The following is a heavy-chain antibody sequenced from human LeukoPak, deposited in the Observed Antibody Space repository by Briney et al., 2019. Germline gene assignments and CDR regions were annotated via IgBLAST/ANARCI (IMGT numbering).Heavy chain of an antibody. J-gene: IGHJ4*02. V-gene: IGHV1-69*04. CDR1: GGTFNNYA. Sequence: SVKVSCKAPGGTFNNYAITWVRQAPGQGLEWMVRIIPRLGVATYAQKFQGRVTITADKSTSTAYVEIASLRSEDKAFYYCERGYDSGGYQDYWGQGTLVTVSS. D-gene: IGHD3-22*01. CDR3: ERGYDSGGYQDY. CDR2: IIPRLGVA.